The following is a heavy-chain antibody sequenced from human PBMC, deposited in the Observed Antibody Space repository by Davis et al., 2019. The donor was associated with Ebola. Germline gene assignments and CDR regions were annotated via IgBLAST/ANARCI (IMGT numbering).Heavy chain of an antibody. V-gene: IGHV1-18*01. Sequence: ASVKVSCKASGYTFTSYGISWVRQAPGQGLEWMGWISAYNGNTNYAQKFQGRVTITRDTSASTAYMELSSLRSEDTAVYYCASTLMITFGGVIGGGFDYWGQGTLVTVSS. CDR3: ASTLMITFGGVIGGGFDY. CDR1: GYTFTSYG. CDR2: ISAYNGNT. D-gene: IGHD3-16*01. J-gene: IGHJ4*02.